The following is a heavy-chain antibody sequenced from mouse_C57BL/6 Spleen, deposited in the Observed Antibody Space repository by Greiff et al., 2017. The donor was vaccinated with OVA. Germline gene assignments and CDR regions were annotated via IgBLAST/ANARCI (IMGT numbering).Heavy chain of an antibody. V-gene: IGHV14-2*01. CDR3: ARGAYYSNFWFAY. D-gene: IGHD2-5*01. Sequence: EVQLQQSGAELVKPGASVKLSCTASGFNIKDYYMHWVKQRTEQGLEWIGRIDPEDGETKYAPKFQGKATITADTSSNTAYLQLSSLTSKDTAVYYCARGAYYSNFWFAYWGQGTLVTVSA. CDR1: GFNIKDYY. CDR2: IDPEDGET. J-gene: IGHJ3*01.